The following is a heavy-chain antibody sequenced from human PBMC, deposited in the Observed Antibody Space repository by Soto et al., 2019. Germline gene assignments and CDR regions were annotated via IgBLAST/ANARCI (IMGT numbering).Heavy chain of an antibody. D-gene: IGHD5-12*01. V-gene: IGHV4-34*01. J-gene: IGHJ5*02. CDR3: ATVKDYSGYDVPGGNWFDP. Sequence: SETLSLTCAVYGGSFSGYYWSWIRQPPGKGLEWIGEINHSGSTNYNPSLKSRVTISVDTSKNQFPLKLSSVTAADTAVYYCATVKDYSGYDVPGGNWFDPWGQG. CDR1: GGSFSGYY. CDR2: INHSGST.